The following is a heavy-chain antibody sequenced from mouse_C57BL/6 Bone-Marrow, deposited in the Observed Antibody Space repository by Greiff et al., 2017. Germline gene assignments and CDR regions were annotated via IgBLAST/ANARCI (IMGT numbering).Heavy chain of an antibody. J-gene: IGHJ1*03. V-gene: IGHV1-80*01. Sequence: QVQLKQSGAELVKPGASVKISCKASGYAFSSYWMNWVKQRPGKGLEWIGQIYPGDGDTNYNGKFKGKATLTADKSYSTAYMQLSSLTAEDSAVYFGARSPYYYGSSYWYFDVWGTGTTVTVSS. CDR1: GYAFSSYW. D-gene: IGHD1-1*01. CDR2: IYPGDGDT. CDR3: ARSPYYYGSSYWYFDV.